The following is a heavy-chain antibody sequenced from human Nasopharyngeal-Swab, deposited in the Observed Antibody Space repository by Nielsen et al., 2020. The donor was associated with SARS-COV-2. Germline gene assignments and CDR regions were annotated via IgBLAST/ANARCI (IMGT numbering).Heavy chain of an antibody. CDR3: AKEGSGSPALS. Sequence: WIRQPPGKGLEWIGEALHDGSTSYHSTLESRVTISIDTSRNQFSLRLTSVTAADTAVYYCAKEGSGSPALSWGQGILVTVSS. J-gene: IGHJ5*02. CDR2: ALHDGST. D-gene: IGHD1-26*01. V-gene: IGHV4-4*02.